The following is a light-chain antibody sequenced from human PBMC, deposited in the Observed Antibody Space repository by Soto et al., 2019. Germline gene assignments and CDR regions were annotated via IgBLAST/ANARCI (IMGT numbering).Light chain of an antibody. V-gene: IGKV1-33*01. CDR1: PNINRY. Sequence: DIHMTQSPSSLSASVGDRVTVTXQASPNINRYLNWYQQEPGXPPKXXXYDXSNLEGGVPSRFRGSGSGTDFTFTISRLQPEDIASYYCQQRSNWTLTFGQGTRLEIK. CDR2: DXS. CDR3: QQRSNWTLT. J-gene: IGKJ5*01.